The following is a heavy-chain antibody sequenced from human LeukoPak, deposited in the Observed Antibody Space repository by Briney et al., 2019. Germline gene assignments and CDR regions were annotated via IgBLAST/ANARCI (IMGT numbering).Heavy chain of an antibody. D-gene: IGHD6-19*01. Sequence: GGSLRLSCAASGFTFSSYWMSWVRQAPGKGLEWVANIKQDGSEKYYVDSVKGRFTISRDNAKNSLYPQMNSLRAEDTAVYYCARVLAVAAYYYYYMDVWGKGTTVTVSS. CDR3: ARVLAVAAYYYYYMDV. CDR2: IKQDGSEK. CDR1: GFTFSSYW. J-gene: IGHJ6*03. V-gene: IGHV3-7*01.